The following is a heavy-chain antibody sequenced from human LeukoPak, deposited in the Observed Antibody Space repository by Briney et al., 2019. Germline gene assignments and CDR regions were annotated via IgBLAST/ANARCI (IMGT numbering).Heavy chain of an antibody. V-gene: IGHV4-59*01. J-gene: IGHJ4*02. D-gene: IGHD6-19*01. CDR3: VTEAVAGTFDY. Sequence: ETLSLTCTVSGGSISSYYWSWIRQPPGKGLEWIGYIYYSGSTNYNPSLKSRVTISVDTSKNQFSLKLSSVTAADTAVYYCVTEAVAGTFDYWGQGTLVTVSS. CDR2: IYYSGST. CDR1: GGSISSYY.